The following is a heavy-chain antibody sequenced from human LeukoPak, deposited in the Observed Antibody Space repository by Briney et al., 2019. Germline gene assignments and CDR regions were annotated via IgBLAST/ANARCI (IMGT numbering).Heavy chain of an antibody. Sequence: SETLSLTCAVYGGSFSGYYWSWIRQPPGKGLEWIGEINHSGSNNYNPSLKSRVTISVDTSKNQFSLKLSSVTAADTAVYYCARAPKYSRRGNDYWGQGTLVTVSS. V-gene: IGHV4-34*01. CDR1: GGSFSGYY. J-gene: IGHJ4*02. D-gene: IGHD1-26*01. CDR2: INHSGSN. CDR3: ARAPKYSRRGNDY.